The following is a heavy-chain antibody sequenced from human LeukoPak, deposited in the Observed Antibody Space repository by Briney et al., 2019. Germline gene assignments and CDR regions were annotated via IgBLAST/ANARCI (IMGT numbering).Heavy chain of an antibody. Sequence: PGGSLRLSCAASGFTFRSYSMNWVRQAPGKGLEWVSYISSSSTTIYYADSVKGRFTISRDNAKNSLYLQMNSLRAEDTAVYYCARVGRQLTPYYFDYWGQGTLVTVSS. CDR1: GFTFRSYS. V-gene: IGHV3-48*01. D-gene: IGHD6-13*01. CDR3: ARVGRQLTPYYFDY. CDR2: ISSSSTTI. J-gene: IGHJ4*02.